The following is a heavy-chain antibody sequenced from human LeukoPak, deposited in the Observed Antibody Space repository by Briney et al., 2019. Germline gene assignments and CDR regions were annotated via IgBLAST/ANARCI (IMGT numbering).Heavy chain of an antibody. D-gene: IGHD2-15*01. CDR3: ARHVRTRIDR. CDR2: IYYSGST. V-gene: IGHV4-59*08. Sequence: PSETLSLTCTVSGGSISRYYWSWIRQPPGKGLEWIGYIYYSGSTNYNPSLKSRVTISVDTSKNQFSLKLSSVTAADTAVCYCARHVRTRIDRWGQGTLVTVSS. CDR1: GGSISRYY. J-gene: IGHJ5*02.